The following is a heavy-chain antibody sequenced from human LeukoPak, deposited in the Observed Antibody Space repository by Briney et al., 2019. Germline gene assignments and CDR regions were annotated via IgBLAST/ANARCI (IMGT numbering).Heavy chain of an antibody. D-gene: IGHD2-2*01. CDR1: GGSISSYY. V-gene: IGHV4-4*07. J-gene: IGHJ6*02. CDR3: ARGLQLGCSSTSCYDCGMDV. CDR2: IYTSGST. Sequence: SETLSLTCTVSGGSISSYYWSWIRQPAGKGLEWIGRIYTSGSTNYNPSLKSRVTMSVDTSKNQFSLKLSSVTAADTAVYYCARGLQLGCSSTSCYDCGMDVWGQGTTVTVSS.